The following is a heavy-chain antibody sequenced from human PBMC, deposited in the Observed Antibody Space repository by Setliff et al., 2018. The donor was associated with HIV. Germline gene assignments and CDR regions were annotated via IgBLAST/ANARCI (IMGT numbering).Heavy chain of an antibody. Sequence: SETLSLTCAVYGGSFSNYYWSWIRQTPGEGPEWIGEINHSEITKYNPSLESRVTISLDTSKNQFSLTLTSVTAADTAVYYCARQQHSSDYWGQGTLVTVSS. CDR3: ARQQHSSDY. CDR1: GGSFSNYY. CDR2: INHSEIT. V-gene: IGHV4-34*01. J-gene: IGHJ4*02. D-gene: IGHD6-13*01.